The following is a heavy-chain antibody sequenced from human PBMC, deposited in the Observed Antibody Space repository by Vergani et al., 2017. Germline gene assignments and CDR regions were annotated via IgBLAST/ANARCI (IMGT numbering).Heavy chain of an antibody. CDR2: ISWNRNSI. D-gene: IGHD6-6*01. V-gene: IGHV3-9*02. CDR3: AKDLGTSSGGGWFDP. J-gene: IGHJ5*02. CDR1: GFTSAGYA. Sequence: EVQLDESWGGLVLPGRSLRLSCVASGFTSAGYAMHWVRQAPGKGLEWVAGISWNRNSIGYADSVKGRFTISRDNAKNSLYLQMNSLRAEDTALYYCAKDLGTSSGGGWFDPWGQGTLVTVSS.